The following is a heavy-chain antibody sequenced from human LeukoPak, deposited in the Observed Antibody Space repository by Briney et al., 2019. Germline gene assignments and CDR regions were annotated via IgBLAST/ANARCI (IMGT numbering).Heavy chain of an antibody. CDR1: GFTFSSYA. D-gene: IGHD1-26*01. V-gene: IGHV3-23*01. Sequence: GGSLRLSCAASGFTFSSYAMSSGRQAPGKGLEWVAAISGNGGSTYYAESVKGRFTISRDNSKNTLYLQMNSLRAEDTAVYYCAKRSAGAKDGVRFDPWGQGTLVTVSS. CDR3: AKRSAGAKDGVRFDP. J-gene: IGHJ5*02. CDR2: ISGNGGST.